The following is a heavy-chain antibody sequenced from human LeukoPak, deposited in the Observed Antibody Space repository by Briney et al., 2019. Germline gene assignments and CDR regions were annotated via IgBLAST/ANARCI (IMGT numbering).Heavy chain of an antibody. J-gene: IGHJ5*02. CDR2: IYYSGSP. CDR3: AREAGYGDYGGWFDP. V-gene: IGHV4-39*02. CDR1: GGSITSSSYY. D-gene: IGHD4-17*01. Sequence: SETLSVTCTVSGGSITSSSYYWGWIRQPPGKGLEWIGSIYYSGSPYYNPSLKSRVTMSVDTSNNQFSLKLSSVTAADTAVYYCAREAGYGDYGGWFDPWGQGTLVTVSS.